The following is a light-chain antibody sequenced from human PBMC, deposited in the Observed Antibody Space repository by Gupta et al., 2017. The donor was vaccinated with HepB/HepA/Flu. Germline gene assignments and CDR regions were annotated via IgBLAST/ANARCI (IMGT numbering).Light chain of an antibody. CDR2: MNN. Sequence: QSVLTQPPSLSGTPGQRVTISCSGTNSNIGTNSVCWYQYLPGAAPRLLIYMNNQRPSGVPARFSGSKSGTSASLAISGLRSDDEADYYCAAWDDNLSGSWVFGGGTKLTVL. J-gene: IGLJ3*02. CDR1: NSNIGTNS. CDR3: AAWDDNLSGSWV. V-gene: IGLV1-47*01.